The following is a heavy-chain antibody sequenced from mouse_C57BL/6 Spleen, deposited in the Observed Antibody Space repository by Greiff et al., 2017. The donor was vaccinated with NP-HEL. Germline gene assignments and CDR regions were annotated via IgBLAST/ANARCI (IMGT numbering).Heavy chain of an antibody. J-gene: IGHJ3*01. CDR3: ASDGYL. CDR1: GFTFSSYA. Sequence: EVKVVESGGGLVKPGGSLKLSCAASGFTFSSYAMSWVRQTPEKRLEWVATISDGGSYTYYPDNVKGRFTISRDNAKNNLYLQMSHLKSEDTAMYYCASDGYLWGQGTLVTVSA. CDR2: ISDGGSYT. V-gene: IGHV5-4*03. D-gene: IGHD2-3*01.